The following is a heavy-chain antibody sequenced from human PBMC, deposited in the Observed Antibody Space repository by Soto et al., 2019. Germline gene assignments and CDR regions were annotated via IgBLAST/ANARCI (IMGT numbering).Heavy chain of an antibody. CDR1: GYSFTSYW. CDR3: ARTPAPKSLRYFDWSTLHGMDV. Sequence: GESLKISCNGSGYSFTSYWIGWVGQMPGKGLEWMGIIYPGDSDTRYSPSFQGQVTISADKSISTAYLQWSSLKASDTAMYYCARTPAPKSLRYFDWSTLHGMDVWGQGTTVTVSS. J-gene: IGHJ6*02. V-gene: IGHV5-51*01. CDR2: IYPGDSDT. D-gene: IGHD3-9*01.